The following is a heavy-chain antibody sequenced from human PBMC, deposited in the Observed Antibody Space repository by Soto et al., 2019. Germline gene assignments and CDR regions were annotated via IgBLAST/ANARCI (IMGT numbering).Heavy chain of an antibody. CDR2: IYYSGST. V-gene: IGHV4-39*02. Sequence: QLQLQESGPGLVKPSETLSLTCTVSGGSISSSSYYWGWIRQPPGKGLEWIGSIYYSGSTYYNPSLKSRVTISVDTSKNQFSLKLSSVTAADTAVYYCARERNGGPGHYWGQGTLVTVSS. D-gene: IGHD1-1*01. CDR1: GGSISSSSYY. J-gene: IGHJ4*02. CDR3: ARERNGGPGHY.